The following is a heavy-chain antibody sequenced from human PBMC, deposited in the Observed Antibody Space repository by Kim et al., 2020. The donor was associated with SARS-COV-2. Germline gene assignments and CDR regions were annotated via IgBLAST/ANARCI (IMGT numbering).Heavy chain of an antibody. D-gene: IGHD6-19*01. CDR2: IYYSGST. Sequence: SETLSLTCTVSGGSISSYYWSWIRQPPGNGLEWIGYIYYSGSTNYNPSLKSRVTISVDTSTNQCYLKLSSVTAADTAVYYCARVRSGWYVGARAFHAMAYWGQRTLVAVSS. CDR3: ARVRSGWYVGARAFHAMAY. V-gene: IGHV4-59*13. J-gene: IGHJ4*02. CDR1: GGSISSYY.